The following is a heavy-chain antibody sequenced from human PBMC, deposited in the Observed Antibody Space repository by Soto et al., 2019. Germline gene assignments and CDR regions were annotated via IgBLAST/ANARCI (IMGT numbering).Heavy chain of an antibody. V-gene: IGHV3-23*01. CDR1: GFTFSSYA. J-gene: IGHJ3*02. CDR3: ATHQPGVDEALHI. Sequence: EVQLLESGGGLVQPGGSLRLSCAASGFTFSSYAMSWVRQAPGKGLEWVSGISYSGGSTYYADYVNGRFTISRDNSKNTLYLQMNSLRVEDTAVYYCATHQPGVDEALHIWGQGTMVTVSS. CDR2: ISYSGGST. D-gene: IGHD2-8*01.